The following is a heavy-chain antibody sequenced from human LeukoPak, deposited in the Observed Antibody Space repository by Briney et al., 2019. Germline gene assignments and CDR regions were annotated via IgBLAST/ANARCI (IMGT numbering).Heavy chain of an antibody. CDR3: ARQGVNYGDAWAFDI. D-gene: IGHD4-17*01. CDR1: GYTFTSYY. V-gene: IGHV1-46*01. CDR2: INPSGGST. J-gene: IGHJ3*02. Sequence: ASVKVSCKASGYTFTSYYMHWVRQAPGQGLEWMGIINPSGGSTSYAQKFQGRVTMTRDTSTSTVYMELSSLRSEDTAVYYCARQGVNYGDAWAFDIWGQGTMVTVSS.